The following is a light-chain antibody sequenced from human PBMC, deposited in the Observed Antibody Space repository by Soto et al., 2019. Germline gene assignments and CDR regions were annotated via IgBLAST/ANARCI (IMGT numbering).Light chain of an antibody. CDR3: QSYDSSLSGSGG. J-gene: IGLJ1*01. V-gene: IGLV1-40*01. CDR1: NIGARYD. Sequence: QSVLTQPPSVSGAPGQRVSISCTNIGARYDVHWYQQLPGTAPKLLIYDNNNRPSGFPDRFSSSRSGTSASLAITGLQAEDEADYYCQSYDSSLSGSGGFGTVTKLTVL. CDR2: DNN.